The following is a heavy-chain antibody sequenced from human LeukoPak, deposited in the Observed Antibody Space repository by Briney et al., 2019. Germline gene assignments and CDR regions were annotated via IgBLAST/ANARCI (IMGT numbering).Heavy chain of an antibody. CDR3: AKDIIGPIAVASYFDY. CDR1: GFTFDDYA. J-gene: IGHJ4*02. D-gene: IGHD6-19*01. Sequence: LAGGSLRLSCAASGFTFDDYAMHWVRQAPGKGLEWVSVISWNSGSIGYADSVKGRFTISRDNAKNSLYLQMNSLRAEDTALYYCAKDIIGPIAVASYFDYGGQGTLVTVSS. CDR2: ISWNSGSI. V-gene: IGHV3-9*01.